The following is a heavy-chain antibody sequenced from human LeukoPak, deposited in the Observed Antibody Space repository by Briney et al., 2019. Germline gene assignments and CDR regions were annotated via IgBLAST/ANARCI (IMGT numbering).Heavy chain of an antibody. CDR3: ARDSRTWGVHY. Sequence: ASVKVSCKASGYTFTSCGISWVRQAPGQGLEWMGWINPKSGGTNYAQKFQGRVTMTWDTSINTAYMELSRLRSDDTAVYYCARDSRTWGVHYWGQGTLVTVSS. CDR2: INPKSGGT. V-gene: IGHV1-2*02. D-gene: IGHD3-16*01. CDR1: GYTFTSCG. J-gene: IGHJ4*02.